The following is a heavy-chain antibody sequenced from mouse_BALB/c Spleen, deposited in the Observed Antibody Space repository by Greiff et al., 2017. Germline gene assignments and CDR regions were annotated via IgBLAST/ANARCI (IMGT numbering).Heavy chain of an antibody. CDR1: GFNIKDYY. Sequence: VQLQQSGAELVRPGASVKLSCTASGFNIKDYYMHWVKQRPEQGLEWIGWIDPENGDTEYAPKFQGKATMTADTSSNTAYLQLSSLTSEDTAVYYCNAKYDRGWYYWGQGTTLTVSS. J-gene: IGHJ2*01. CDR2: IDPENGDT. CDR3: NAKYDRGWYY. D-gene: IGHD2-12*01. V-gene: IGHV14-4*02.